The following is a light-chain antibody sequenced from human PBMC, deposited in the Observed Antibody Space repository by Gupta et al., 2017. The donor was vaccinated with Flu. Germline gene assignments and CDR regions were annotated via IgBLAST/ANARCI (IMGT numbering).Light chain of an antibody. V-gene: IGLV7-46*01. Sequence: QAVVTQAPSLTVSPGGKVTPTCGSSTGAVTSGHYPYWFQQKPGQAPRPRIYDTTNKLSSTPARGAGALLGGNDALRLSGALPEDEAEEYCLVSYDNSFGVFGGGTRLTVL. J-gene: IGLJ3*02. CDR1: TGAVTSGHY. CDR2: DTT. CDR3: LVSYDNSFGV.